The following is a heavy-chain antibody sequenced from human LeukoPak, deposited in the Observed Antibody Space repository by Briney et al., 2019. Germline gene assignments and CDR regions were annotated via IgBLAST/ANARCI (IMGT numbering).Heavy chain of an antibody. CDR3: ARDENSGWYPHYAFDI. CDR1: GFTFSSYS. J-gene: IGHJ3*02. V-gene: IGHV3-21*01. D-gene: IGHD6-19*01. Sequence: GGSLRLSCAASGFTFSSYSTNWVRQAPGKGLEWVSSITSSSYIYYADSVKGRFTISRDNAKNSLYLQMNSLRAEDTAVYYCARDENSGWYPHYAFDIWGQGTMVTVSS. CDR2: ITSSSYI.